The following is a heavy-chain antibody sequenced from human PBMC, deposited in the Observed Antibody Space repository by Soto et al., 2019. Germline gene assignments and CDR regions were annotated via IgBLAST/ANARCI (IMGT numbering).Heavy chain of an antibody. J-gene: IGHJ4*02. V-gene: IGHV3-33*01. CDR3: ARAKWLQLPGDY. Sequence: QVQLVESGGGVVQPGRSLRLSCAASGFTFSSYGMHWVRQAPGKGLEWVAVIWYDGSNKYYADSLKGRFTISRDNSKHPLYLQMNSLRAEDTAVYYCARAKWLQLPGDYWGQGTLVTVYS. CDR2: IWYDGSNK. D-gene: IGHD5-12*01. CDR1: GFTFSSYG.